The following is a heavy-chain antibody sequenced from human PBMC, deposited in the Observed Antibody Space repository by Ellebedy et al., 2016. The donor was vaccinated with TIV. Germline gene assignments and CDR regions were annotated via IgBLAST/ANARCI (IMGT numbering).Heavy chain of an antibody. J-gene: IGHJ3*02. CDR3: ARRCGGYRHDAFDI. CDR1: GYSFTNYW. V-gene: IGHV5-51*01. Sequence: PGGSLRLSCKGSGYSFTNYWIGWVRQMPGKGLEWMGVIYPGDSDTRYSPSFQGQVTISADKSISTAYLQWSSLKASDTAMYYWARRCGGYRHDAFDIWGEGTMVTVSS. CDR2: IYPGDSDT. D-gene: IGHD3-22*01.